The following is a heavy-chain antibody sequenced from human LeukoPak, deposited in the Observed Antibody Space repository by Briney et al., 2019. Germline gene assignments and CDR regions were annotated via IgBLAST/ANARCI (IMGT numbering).Heavy chain of an antibody. V-gene: IGHV4-39*01. CDR1: GGSISSSSYF. J-gene: IGHJ4*02. Sequence: SETLSLTCTVSGGSISSSSYFWGWLRQPPGKGLEWIGSIHYGGSTYYNPSLKSRVTISVDTSKNQFSLKLSSVTAADTAVYYCARPGLQWLRLPFDYWGQGTLVTVSS. CDR2: IHYGGST. CDR3: ARPGLQWLRLPFDY. D-gene: IGHD6-19*01.